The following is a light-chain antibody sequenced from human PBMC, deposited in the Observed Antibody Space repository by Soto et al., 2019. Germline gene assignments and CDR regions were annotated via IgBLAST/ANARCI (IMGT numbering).Light chain of an antibody. CDR1: QDISNY. CDR3: QQYDNLLT. V-gene: IGKV1-33*01. CDR2: DAS. J-gene: IGKJ4*01. Sequence: DIQMTQSPSSLSASVGDRVTITCQASQDISNYLNWYQQKPGKAPKLLIYDASNLETGVPSRFSGSGSGTDFTFTISSLQPEDIATYYCQQYDNLLTFGRGTTVEIK.